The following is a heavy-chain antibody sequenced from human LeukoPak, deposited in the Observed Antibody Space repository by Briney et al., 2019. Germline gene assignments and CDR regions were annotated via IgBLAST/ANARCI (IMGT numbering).Heavy chain of an antibody. CDR1: GFTFRNFG. V-gene: IGHV3-30*03. J-gene: IGHJ3*02. CDR3: AIPDADAFDI. CDR2: ISNDGSNK. Sequence: GGSLRLSCAASGFTFRNFGIHWVRQAPGKGPEWAAVISNDGSNKYYADSVRGRFTISRDNSKNTLYLQMNSLRAEDTAVYYCAIPDADAFDIWGQGTMVTVSS.